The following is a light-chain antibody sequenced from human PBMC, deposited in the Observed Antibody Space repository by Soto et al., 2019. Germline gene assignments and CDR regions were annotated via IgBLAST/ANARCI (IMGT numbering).Light chain of an antibody. Sequence: SVLTQPASGSGSPGQASTISCTGTSSDVGGYNYVSWYQQHPGKAPKFMIYDVSNRPSGVSNRFSGSKSGNTASLTISGLQAEDEADYYCSSYTTSNTRQIVFGTGTKVTVL. J-gene: IGLJ1*01. V-gene: IGLV2-14*01. CDR2: DVS. CDR3: SSYTTSNTRQIV. CDR1: SSDVGGYNY.